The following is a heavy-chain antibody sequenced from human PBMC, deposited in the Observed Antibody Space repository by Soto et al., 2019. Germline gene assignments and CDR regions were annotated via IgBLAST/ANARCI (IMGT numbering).Heavy chain of an antibody. CDR3: ARKILVSTSRPNYWYFDL. CDR1: GFTFINYA. J-gene: IGHJ2*01. V-gene: IGHV3-23*01. CDR2: ISGGGDAT. Sequence: EVQLLESGGGLVQPGGSLRLSCAGSGFTFINYAMNWVRQAPGKGLEWVSSISGGGDATFFADSVRGRFTISRDNSKNTVTLQMNSLGVDDTAVYYCARKILVSTSRPNYWYFDLGGRGTLVTVSS. D-gene: IGHD2-21*01.